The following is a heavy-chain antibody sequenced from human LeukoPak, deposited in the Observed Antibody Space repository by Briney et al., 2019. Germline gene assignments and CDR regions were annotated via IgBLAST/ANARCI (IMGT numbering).Heavy chain of an antibody. V-gene: IGHV4-59*08. J-gene: IGHJ4*02. CDR3: ARHRYSSAWSVVDY. CDR1: GGSISTYY. CDR2: IYYSGST. Sequence: SETLSLTCAVSGGSISTYYWSWIRQPPGKGLEWIGNIYYSGSTNYNPSLKSRVTISVDTSKNQFSLKLTAVTAADTAVYYCARHRYSSAWSVVDYWGQGTLVTVSS. D-gene: IGHD6-19*01.